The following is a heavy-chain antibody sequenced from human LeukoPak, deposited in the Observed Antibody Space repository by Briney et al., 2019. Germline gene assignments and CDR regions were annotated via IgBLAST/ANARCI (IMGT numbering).Heavy chain of an antibody. J-gene: IGHJ5*02. CDR3: ARDSSSWDRPIPYNWFDP. V-gene: IGHV1-18*01. CDR2: ISAYNGNT. D-gene: IGHD6-13*01. CDR1: GYTFTSFG. Sequence: GASVKVSCKASGYTFTSFGISWVRQAPGQGLEWMGWISAYNGNTNYAQKLQGRVTMTTDTSTSTAYMELRSLRSDDTAVYYCARDSSSWDRPIPYNWFDPWGQGTLVTVSS.